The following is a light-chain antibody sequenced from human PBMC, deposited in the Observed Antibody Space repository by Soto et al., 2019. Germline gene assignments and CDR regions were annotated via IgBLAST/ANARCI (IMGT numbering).Light chain of an antibody. Sequence: DIQMTQSPSSLSASVGDRVTISCRASQSISSYLNWYQQKPGKAPKLLIYAASSMQSGVPSRFSGSGSGTDFTLIISSLQPEDCATYYCQQSYSTPPTFGQGTKVEIK. CDR1: QSISSY. CDR3: QQSYSTPPT. J-gene: IGKJ1*01. CDR2: AAS. V-gene: IGKV1-39*01.